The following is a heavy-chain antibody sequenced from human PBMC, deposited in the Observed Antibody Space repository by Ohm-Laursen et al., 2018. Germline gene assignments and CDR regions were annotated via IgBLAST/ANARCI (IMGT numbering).Heavy chain of an antibody. Sequence: SETLSLTCTVSGDSISNQYWNWVRQSPGKGLEWIGYIYHSGSTKYNPFFNSRVTISVDTSQNQFSLNLRSVTTADTAVYHCASGHNYGYDNYYYGMDVWGQGTTVTVSS. V-gene: IGHV4-59*11. D-gene: IGHD3-16*01. J-gene: IGHJ6*02. CDR3: ASGHNYGYDNYYYGMDV. CDR2: IYHSGST. CDR1: GDSISNQY.